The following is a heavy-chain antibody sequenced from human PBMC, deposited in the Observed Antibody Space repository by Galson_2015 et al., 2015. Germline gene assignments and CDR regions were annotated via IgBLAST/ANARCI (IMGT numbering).Heavy chain of an antibody. V-gene: IGHV3-11*01. CDR1: GITFSDYY. D-gene: IGHD2-15*01. CDR2: ISHSEKTV. J-gene: IGHJ4*02. Sequence: SLRLSCAASGITFSDYYMSWIRQTPGKGLEWLSYISHSEKTVYYADSVEGRFTISRDNAKNSVFLQMNSLRAEDTAIYYCATYLRARELLPRGYFEYWGQGALVTVSS. CDR3: ATYLRARELLPRGYFEY.